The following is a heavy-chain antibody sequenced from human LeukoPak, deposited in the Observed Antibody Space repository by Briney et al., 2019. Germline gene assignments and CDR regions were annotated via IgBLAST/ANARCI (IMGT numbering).Heavy chain of an antibody. CDR1: GFIFSDYA. CDR3: ARPSFRTFDY. CDR2: IKQDGSEK. J-gene: IGHJ4*02. D-gene: IGHD1-7*01. Sequence: GGSLRLSCAASGFIFSDYAMSWVRQAPGKGLEWVANIKQDGSEKYYVDSVKGRFTISRDNAKNSLYLQMNSLRAEDTAVYYCARPSFRTFDYWGQGTLVTVSS. V-gene: IGHV3-7*01.